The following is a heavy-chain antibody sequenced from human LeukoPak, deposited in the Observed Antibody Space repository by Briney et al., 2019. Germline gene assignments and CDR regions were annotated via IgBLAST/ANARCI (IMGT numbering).Heavy chain of an antibody. CDR3: ARDSLWFGELNNY. CDR2: IKQDGSEK. Sequence: GGSLRLSCAASGFTFSSYWMSWVRQAPGKGLEWVANIKQDGSEKYYVDSVKGRFTISRDNAKNSLYLQMNSLRAEDTAEYYCARDSLWFGELNNYWGQGTLVTVSS. V-gene: IGHV3-7*01. J-gene: IGHJ4*02. CDR1: GFTFSSYW. D-gene: IGHD3-10*01.